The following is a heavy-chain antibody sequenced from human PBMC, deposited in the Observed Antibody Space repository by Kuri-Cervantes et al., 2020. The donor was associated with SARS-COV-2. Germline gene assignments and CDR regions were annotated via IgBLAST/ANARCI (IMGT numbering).Heavy chain of an antibody. CDR1: GGSFSGYH. V-gene: IGHV4-34*01. CDR3: ARGSVVPAANDY. D-gene: IGHD2-2*01. Sequence: SEILSRTSAVYGGSFSGYHWSRTRQPTGKGLEWIGEINHSGSTNYNPSLKSLVTISVDTSKNQFSLKLSSVTAADTAVYSCARGSVVPAANDYWGQGTLVTVSS. J-gene: IGHJ4*02. CDR2: INHSGST.